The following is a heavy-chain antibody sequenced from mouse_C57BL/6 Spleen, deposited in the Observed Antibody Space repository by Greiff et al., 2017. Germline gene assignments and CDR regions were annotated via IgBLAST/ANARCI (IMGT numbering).Heavy chain of an antibody. CDR3: AREGGLPYFDY. CDR1: GYAFSSSW. Sequence: LQESGPELVKPGASVKISCKASGYAFSSSWMNWVKQRPGKGLEWIGRIYPGDGDTNYNGKFKGKATLTADKSSSTAYMQLSSLTSEDSEVYFCAREGGLPYFDYWGQGTTLTVSS. J-gene: IGHJ2*01. D-gene: IGHD2-4*01. CDR2: IYPGDGDT. V-gene: IGHV1-82*01.